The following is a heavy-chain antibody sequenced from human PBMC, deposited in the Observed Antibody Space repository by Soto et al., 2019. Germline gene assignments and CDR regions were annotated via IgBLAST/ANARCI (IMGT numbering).Heavy chain of an antibody. Sequence: QVQLVESGGGVVQPGRSLRLSCAASGFTFSSYAMHWVRQAPGKGLEWVAVISYDGSNKYYADSVKGRFTISRDNSKNTLYLQMNSLRAEDTAVYYCARGDDYCDYEGYWGQGTLVTVSS. CDR3: ARGDDYCDYEGY. D-gene: IGHD4-17*01. V-gene: IGHV3-30-3*01. J-gene: IGHJ4*02. CDR1: GFTFSSYA. CDR2: ISYDGSNK.